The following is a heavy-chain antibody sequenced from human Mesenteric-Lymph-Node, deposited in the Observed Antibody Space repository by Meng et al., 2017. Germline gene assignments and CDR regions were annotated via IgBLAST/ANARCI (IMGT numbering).Heavy chain of an antibody. Sequence: ESLKISCTVSGGSISSYYWSWIRQPPGKGLEWIGYIYYSGSTNYNPSLKSRVTISVDTSKNQFSLKLSSVTAADTAVYYCASSPYDSSGYYFDYWGQGTLVTVSS. J-gene: IGHJ4*02. CDR1: GGSISSYY. V-gene: IGHV4-59*12. CDR3: ASSPYDSSGYYFDY. CDR2: IYYSGST. D-gene: IGHD3-22*01.